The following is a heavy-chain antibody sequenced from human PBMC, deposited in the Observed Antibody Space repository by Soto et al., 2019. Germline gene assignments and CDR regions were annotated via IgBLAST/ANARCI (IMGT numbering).Heavy chain of an antibody. CDR2: ISGYNGKT. V-gene: IGHV1-18*01. CDR3: AREGVRPYYYYVMDV. J-gene: IGHJ6*02. Sequence: QVQLMQSGNEVKKPGASVNVSCKASGYSFTRYGISWVRQAPGQGLEWMGWISGYNGKTKYAQKLQGRVSMTTDTSTITASMELTSLGSDDPVVSYCAREGVRPYYYYVMDVWGQGTTVTVSS. D-gene: IGHD3-16*01. CDR1: GYSFTRYG.